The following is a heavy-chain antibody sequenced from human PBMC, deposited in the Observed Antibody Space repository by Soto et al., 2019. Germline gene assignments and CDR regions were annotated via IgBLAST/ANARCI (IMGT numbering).Heavy chain of an antibody. CDR3: ARVSVFRTVPGPFASDP. D-gene: IGHD6-19*01. Sequence: SETLSLTCTVSGGSISSYYWGWIRQPPGKGLEWIGYIYYSGSTNYNPSLKSRVTISVDTSKNQFSLKLSSVTAADTAVYYCARVSVFRTVPGPFASDPPCQGPLLTVSS. J-gene: IGHJ5*02. CDR1: GGSISSYY. CDR2: IYYSGST. V-gene: IGHV4-59*01.